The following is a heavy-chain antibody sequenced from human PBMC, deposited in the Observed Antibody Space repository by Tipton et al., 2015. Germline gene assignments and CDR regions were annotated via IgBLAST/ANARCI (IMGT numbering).Heavy chain of an antibody. V-gene: IGHV4-34*01. J-gene: IGHJ4*02. CDR1: GESFSKYY. D-gene: IGHD3-10*01. CDR2: INDSGKS. CDR3: ARGRGWRVFDY. Sequence: TLSLTCAVSGESFSKYYWSWIRQSPGKGLEWIGEINDSGKSNYNPPLKSRVTISVDTSKSQFFLKLTSVIAADTAVYFCARGRGWRVFDYWGQATLVSVSP.